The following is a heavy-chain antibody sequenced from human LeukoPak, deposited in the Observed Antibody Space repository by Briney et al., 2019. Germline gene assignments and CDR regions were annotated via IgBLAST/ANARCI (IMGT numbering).Heavy chain of an antibody. V-gene: IGHV3-23*01. D-gene: IGHD3-10*01. CDR1: GFTFSNYG. Sequence: PGVSLRLSCAASGFTFSNYGMSWVRQAPGRGLEWVSAISSSSGGTYYADSVKGRFTISRDNSKNTLYLQMNSLRAEDTAVYYCAKVVSGTFDIWGQGTMVTVSS. J-gene: IGHJ3*02. CDR3: AKVVSGTFDI. CDR2: ISSSSGGT.